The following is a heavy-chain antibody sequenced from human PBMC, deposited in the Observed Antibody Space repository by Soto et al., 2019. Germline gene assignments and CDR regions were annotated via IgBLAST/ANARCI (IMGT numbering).Heavy chain of an antibody. CDR2: IIPILGIA. J-gene: IGHJ5*02. D-gene: IGHD3-9*01. V-gene: IGHV1-69*02. CDR1: GGTFSSDS. CDR3: ASSHYDILTGSSSHLFNWFDP. Sequence: SVKVSCKASGGTFSSDSFSWVRQAPGQGLEWMGRIIPILGIANYAQKFQGRVTITADKSTSTAYMELSSLRSEDTAVYYCASSHYDILTGSSSHLFNWFDPWGQGTMVTVSS.